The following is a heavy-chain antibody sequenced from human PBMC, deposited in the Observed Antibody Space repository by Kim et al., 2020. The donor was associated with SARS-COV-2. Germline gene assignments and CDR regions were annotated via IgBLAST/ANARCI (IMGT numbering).Heavy chain of an antibody. V-gene: IGHV3-33*01. CDR1: GFTFSSYG. J-gene: IGHJ6*02. CDR2: IWYDGSNK. CDR3: ARDVFKKDIVATIPDYYYYGMDV. D-gene: IGHD5-12*01. Sequence: GGSLRLSCAASGFTFSSYGMHWVRQAPGKGLEWVAVIWYDGSNKYYADSVKGRFTISRDNSKNTLYLQMNSLRAEDTAVYYCARDVFKKDIVATIPDYYYYGMDVWGQGTTVTVSS.